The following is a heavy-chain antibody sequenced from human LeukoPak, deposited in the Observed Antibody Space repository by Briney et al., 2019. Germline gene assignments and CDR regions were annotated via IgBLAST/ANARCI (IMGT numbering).Heavy chain of an antibody. CDR3: ARRVIVVVPAAPGAFDI. V-gene: IGHV4-59*01. Sequence: SETLSLTCTVSGGSISSYYWSWIRQPPGKGLEWIGYIYYSGSTNYNPSLKSRVTISVDTSKNQFSLKLSSVTAADTAVYYCARRVIVVVPAAPGAFDIWGQGTMVTVSS. CDR2: IYYSGST. CDR1: GGSISSYY. D-gene: IGHD2-2*01. J-gene: IGHJ3*02.